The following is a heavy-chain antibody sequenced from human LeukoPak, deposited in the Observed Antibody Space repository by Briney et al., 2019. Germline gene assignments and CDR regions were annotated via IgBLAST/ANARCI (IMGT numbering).Heavy chain of an antibody. J-gene: IGHJ4*02. Sequence: GGSLRLSCAASGFTFSSYGMHWVRQAPGKGLEWVAFIRYDGSSKYYADSVKGRFTISRDNSKNTLYLQMNSLRAEDTAVYYCAKGHIAVAGTGFDYWGQGTLVTVSS. CDR2: IRYDGSSK. D-gene: IGHD6-19*01. V-gene: IGHV3-30*02. CDR3: AKGHIAVAGTGFDY. CDR1: GFTFSSYG.